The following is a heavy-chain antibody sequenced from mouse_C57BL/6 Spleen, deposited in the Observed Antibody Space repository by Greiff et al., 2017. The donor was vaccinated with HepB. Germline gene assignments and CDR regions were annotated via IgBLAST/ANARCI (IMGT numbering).Heavy chain of an antibody. Sequence: DVKLVESEGGLVQPGSSMKLSCTASGFTFSDYYMAWVRQVPEKGLEWVANINYDGSSTYYLDSLKSRFIISRDNAKNILYLQMSSLKSEDTATYYCARESHRAMDYWGQGTSVTVSS. CDR1: GFTFSDYY. J-gene: IGHJ4*01. CDR3: ARESHRAMDY. V-gene: IGHV5-16*01. CDR2: INYDGSST.